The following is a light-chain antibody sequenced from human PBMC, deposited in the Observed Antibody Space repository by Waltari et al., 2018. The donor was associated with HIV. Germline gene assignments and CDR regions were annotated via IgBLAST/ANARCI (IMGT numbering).Light chain of an antibody. Sequence: SVLPPPPSASGNPGQRVTIPCSGSSSNIGSNSVCWFQQHPGPAPKVLIYTDNQRPSGVPDRFSGSKSGTSASLAISGLRSEDEADYFCAAWDDRLRGYVFGTGTKVTVL. CDR3: AAWDDRLRGYV. V-gene: IGLV1-47*01. J-gene: IGLJ1*01. CDR2: TDN. CDR1: SSNIGSNS.